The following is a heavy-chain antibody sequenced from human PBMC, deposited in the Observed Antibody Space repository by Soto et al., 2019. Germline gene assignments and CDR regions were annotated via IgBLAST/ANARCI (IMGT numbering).Heavy chain of an antibody. CDR1: GYTFTSYA. CDR2: INAGNGNT. D-gene: IGHD1-26*01. V-gene: IGHV1-3*01. Sequence: QVQLVQSGAEVKKPGASVKVSCKASGYTFTSYAMHWVRQAPGQRLEWMGWINAGNGNTKYSQKFQGRVTITRDTSASTAYMELSSLRSEDTAVYYCARDTGGSFAFDIWGQGTMVTVSS. J-gene: IGHJ3*02. CDR3: ARDTGGSFAFDI.